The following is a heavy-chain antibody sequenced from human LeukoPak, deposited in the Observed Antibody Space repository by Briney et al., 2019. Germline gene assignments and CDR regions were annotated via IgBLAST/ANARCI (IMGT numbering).Heavy chain of an antibody. D-gene: IGHD5-12*01. J-gene: IGHJ6*01. V-gene: IGHV4-59*01. Sequence: PSETLSLTCTVSGVSISSYYWSWIRQPPGKGLEWMGYIYYSGSTNYNPSLKSRVTISVDTSKNQFSLKLSSVTAADTAVYYCARVRYSGYDRDYYYYYGMDVWGQGTTVTVSS. CDR3: ARVRYSGYDRDYYYYYGMDV. CDR2: IYYSGST. CDR1: GVSISSYY.